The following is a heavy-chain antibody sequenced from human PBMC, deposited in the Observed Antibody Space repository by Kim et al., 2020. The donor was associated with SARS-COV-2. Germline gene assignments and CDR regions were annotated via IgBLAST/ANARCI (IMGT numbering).Heavy chain of an antibody. CDR3: ATEPPRTGGFAS. J-gene: IGHJ4*02. V-gene: IGHV1-2*02. D-gene: IGHD7-27*01. Sequence: ASVKVSCKASGNTLSVFYLHWVRQAPGQGLEYMGWIRPGTGDTNYAHKFQARITMTRDTSFTSAYMEVGSLRFDDTAVYYCATEPPRTGGFASWGQGTLV. CDR1: GNTLSVFY. CDR2: IRPGTGDT.